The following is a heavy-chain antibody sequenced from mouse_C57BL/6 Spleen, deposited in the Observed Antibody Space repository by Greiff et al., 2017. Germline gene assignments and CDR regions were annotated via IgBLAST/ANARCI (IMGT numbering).Heavy chain of an antibody. CDR1: GFTFSSYA. CDR3: AREKGGEVYFDY. V-gene: IGHV5-4*01. J-gene: IGHJ2*01. Sequence: VQLKESGGGLVKPGGSLKLSCAASGFTFSSYAMSWVRQTPEKRLEWVATISDGGSYTYYPDNVKGRFTISRDNAKNNLYLQMSHLKSEDTAMYYCAREKGGEVYFDYWGQGTTLTVSS. CDR2: ISDGGSYT.